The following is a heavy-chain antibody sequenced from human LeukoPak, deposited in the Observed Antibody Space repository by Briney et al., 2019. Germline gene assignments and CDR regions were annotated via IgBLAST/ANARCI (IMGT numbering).Heavy chain of an antibody. CDR3: AKDLRQYVTVTTDY. CDR2: IRYDGSNK. V-gene: IGHV3-30*02. Sequence: GGSLRLSCAASGFTFSTYGMHWVRQAPGKGLEWLGFIRYDGSNKYYADSVKGRFTISRDNSKNTLYLQMNSLRAEDTAVYYCAKDLRQYVTVTTDYWGQGTLVTVSS. CDR1: GFTFSTYG. D-gene: IGHD4-17*01. J-gene: IGHJ4*02.